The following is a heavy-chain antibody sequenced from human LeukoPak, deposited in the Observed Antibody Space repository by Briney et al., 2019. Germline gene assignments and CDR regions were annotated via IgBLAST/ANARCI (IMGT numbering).Heavy chain of an antibody. CDR2: IYHSGST. D-gene: IGHD5-12*01. CDR3: ARDGYSGSDAL. J-gene: IGHJ4*02. V-gene: IGHV4-59*01. Sequence: SETLSLTCTVSGGSISTYYWSWIRQPPGKGLEWIGYIYHSGSTYYNPSLKSRVTISVDTSQNQFYLKLSSVTAADTAVYYCARDGYSGSDALWGQGTLVTVSS. CDR1: GGSISTYY.